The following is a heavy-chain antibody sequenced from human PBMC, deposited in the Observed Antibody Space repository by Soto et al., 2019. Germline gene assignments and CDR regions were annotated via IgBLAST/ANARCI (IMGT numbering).Heavy chain of an antibody. J-gene: IGHJ6*03. D-gene: IGHD2-2*01. Sequence: ASVKVSCKASGYTFTSYGISWVRQAPGQGLEWMGWICAYNGNTNYAQKLQGRVTMTTDTSTSTAYMELRSLRSDDTAVYYCARGVPASYYYYYMDVWGKGTTVTVSS. CDR2: ICAYNGNT. CDR3: ARGVPASYYYYYMDV. V-gene: IGHV1-18*01. CDR1: GYTFTSYG.